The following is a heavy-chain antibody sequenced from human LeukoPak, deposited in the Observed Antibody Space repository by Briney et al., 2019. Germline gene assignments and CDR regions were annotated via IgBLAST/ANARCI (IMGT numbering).Heavy chain of an antibody. Sequence: PGRSLRLSCAASGFTFDDYAMHWVRQAPGKGLEWVSGISWNSGSIGYADSVKGRFTISRDNAKNSLYLQMNSPRADDTAVYYCARLYSSSVNFWGQGTMVTVSS. CDR2: ISWNSGSI. D-gene: IGHD6-13*01. CDR1: GFTFDDYA. V-gene: IGHV3-9*01. J-gene: IGHJ4*02. CDR3: ARLYSSSVNF.